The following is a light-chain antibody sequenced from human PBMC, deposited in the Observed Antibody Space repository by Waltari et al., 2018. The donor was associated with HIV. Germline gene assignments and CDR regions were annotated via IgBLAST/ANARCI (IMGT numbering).Light chain of an antibody. Sequence: EIVLTQSPATLSLSPGERVTLPCRASQSVSNYLGWYQQKPGQAPRLLIYDASNRATGIPARFSGSGSGTDFTLTISSLEPEDFGVYYCQQRSNWPPYSFGQGTKLEI. J-gene: IGKJ2*03. CDR2: DAS. CDR1: QSVSNY. V-gene: IGKV3-11*01. CDR3: QQRSNWPPYS.